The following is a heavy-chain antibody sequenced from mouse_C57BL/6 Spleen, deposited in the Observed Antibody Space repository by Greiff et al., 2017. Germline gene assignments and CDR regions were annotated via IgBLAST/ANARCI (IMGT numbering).Heavy chain of an antibody. CDR1: GFTFSSYA. Sequence: EVQLQESGGGLVKPGGSLKLSCAASGFTFSSYAMSWVRQTPEKRLEWVATISDGGSYTYYPDNVKGRFTISRDNAKNNLYLQMSHLKSEDTAMYYCARDRGAYYSNYGDFAYWGQGTLVTVSA. J-gene: IGHJ3*01. CDR3: ARDRGAYYSNYGDFAY. V-gene: IGHV5-4*01. CDR2: ISDGGSYT. D-gene: IGHD2-5*01.